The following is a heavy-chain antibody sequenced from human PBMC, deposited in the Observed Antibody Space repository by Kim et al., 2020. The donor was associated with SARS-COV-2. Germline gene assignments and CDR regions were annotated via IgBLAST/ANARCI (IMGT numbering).Heavy chain of an antibody. J-gene: IGHJ5*02. CDR3: AREQQLANWFDP. Sequence: SETLSLTCTVSGGSISSGSYYWSWIRQPAGKGLEWIGRIYTSGSTNYNPSLKSRVTISVDTSKNQFSLKLSSVTAADTAVYYCAREQQLANWFDPWGQGTLVTVSS. V-gene: IGHV4-61*02. CDR2: IYTSGST. CDR1: GGSISSGSYY. D-gene: IGHD6-13*01.